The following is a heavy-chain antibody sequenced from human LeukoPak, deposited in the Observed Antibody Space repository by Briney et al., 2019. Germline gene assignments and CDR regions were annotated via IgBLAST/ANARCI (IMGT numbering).Heavy chain of an antibody. V-gene: IGHV4-34*01. D-gene: IGHD6-6*01. Sequence: TETLSLTCSLYAGSVSGYHWSCIPQPPGKGLEWIWEINPRGSTNYTPSPKSRFTMSVDPSKNQFSLKLSSVTAADTALYYCARGRGAARFVTIEFDYWGQGALVTVSS. CDR2: INPRGST. CDR3: ARGRGAARFVTIEFDY. CDR1: AGSVSGYH. J-gene: IGHJ4*02.